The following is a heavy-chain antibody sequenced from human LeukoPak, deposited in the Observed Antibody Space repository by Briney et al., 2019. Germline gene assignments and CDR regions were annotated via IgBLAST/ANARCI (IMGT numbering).Heavy chain of an antibody. CDR3: ARARYGDYDEFVAFDI. CDR2: INPSGGST. V-gene: IGHV1-46*01. D-gene: IGHD4-17*01. CDR1: GYTFSSYY. Sequence: VASVKVSCKTSGYTFSSYYIHWVRQAPGQGLEWMGIINPSGGSTNYAQKFQGRVTITRNTSISTAYMELSSLRSEDTAVYYCARARYGDYDEFVAFDIWGQGTMVTVSS. J-gene: IGHJ3*02.